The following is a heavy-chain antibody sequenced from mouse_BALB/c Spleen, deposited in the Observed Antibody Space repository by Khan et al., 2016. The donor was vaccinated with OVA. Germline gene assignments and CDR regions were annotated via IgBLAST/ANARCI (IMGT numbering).Heavy chain of an antibody. J-gene: IGHJ3*01. CDR1: GYSITSEYA. D-gene: IGHD2-4*01. CDR2: INYSGNT. Sequence: EVQLQESGPGLVKPSQSLYLTCTVTGYSITSEYAWNWIRQLPGNKLEWMGYINYSGNTRYNPSLKSRTSITRDTSKNQFFLQLNSVTTEDTATYYCAGKAYYDYDRFPYWGQGTLVTVSA. CDR3: AGKAYYDYDRFPY. V-gene: IGHV3-2*02.